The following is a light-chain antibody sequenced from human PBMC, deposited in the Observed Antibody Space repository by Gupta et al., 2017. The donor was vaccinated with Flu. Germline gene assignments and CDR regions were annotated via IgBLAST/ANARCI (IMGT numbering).Light chain of an antibody. V-gene: IGKV2-30*02. CDR1: QSLVHRNGNIY. CDR2: RVS. Sequence: DVVLPQSPLALPVTLGQPASISCRSSQSLVHRNGNIYLSWLQQRPGQSPRRIICRVSNRDSGVPGLFSGGGGGNDFTIKSSRGEDEDVGVYYGKQGKTWPTFGQGTKVEIK. J-gene: IGKJ1*01. CDR3: KQGKTWPT.